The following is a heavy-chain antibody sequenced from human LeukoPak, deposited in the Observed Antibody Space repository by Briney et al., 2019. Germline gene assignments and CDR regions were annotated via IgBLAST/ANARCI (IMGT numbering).Heavy chain of an antibody. J-gene: IGHJ4*02. CDR1: GYTLTELS. CDR3: ARDSLYDSSGYYLRYYFDY. V-gene: IGHV1-69*13. Sequence: SVKVSCKVSGYTLTELSMHWVRQAPGQGLEWMGGIIPIFGTANYAQKFQGRVTITADESTSTAYMELSSLRSEDTAVYYCARDSLYDSSGYYLRYYFDYWGQGTLVTVSS. D-gene: IGHD3-22*01. CDR2: IIPIFGTA.